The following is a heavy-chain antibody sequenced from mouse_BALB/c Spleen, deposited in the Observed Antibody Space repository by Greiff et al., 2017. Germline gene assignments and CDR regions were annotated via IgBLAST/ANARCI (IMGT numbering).Heavy chain of an antibody. D-gene: IGHD1-2*01. J-gene: IGHJ4*01. CDR3: ARITTATGAMDY. Sequence: QVTLKVSGPGILQPSQTLSLTCSFSGFSLSTSGMSVGWIRQPSGKGLEWLAHIWWNDDKYYNPALKSRLTISKDTSNNQVFLKIASVVTADTATYYCARITTATGAMDYWGQGTSVTVSS. CDR2: IWWNDDK. V-gene: IGHV8-8*01. CDR1: GFSLSTSGMS.